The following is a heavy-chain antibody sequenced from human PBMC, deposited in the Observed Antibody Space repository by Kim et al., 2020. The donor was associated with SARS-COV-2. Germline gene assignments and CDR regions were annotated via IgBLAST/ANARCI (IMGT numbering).Heavy chain of an antibody. D-gene: IGHD2-15*01. V-gene: IGHV1-18*01. Sequence: YAQKLQGRVTMTTDTSTSTAYMELRSLRSDDTAVYYCARDNRVGAAAVDYWGQGTLVTVSS. CDR3: ARDNRVGAAAVDY. J-gene: IGHJ4*02.